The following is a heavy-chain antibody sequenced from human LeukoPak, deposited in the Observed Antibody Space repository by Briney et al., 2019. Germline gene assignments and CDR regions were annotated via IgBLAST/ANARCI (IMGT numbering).Heavy chain of an antibody. CDR1: GGSFSGYY. V-gene: IGHV4-34*01. J-gene: IGHJ4*02. Sequence: SETLSLTCAVYGGSFSGYYWSWIRQPPGKGLEWIGEINHSGSTNYNPSLKSRVTISVDTSKNQFSLKLSSVIAADTAVYYCARGRSGYSYGHPFGYWGQGTLVTVSS. D-gene: IGHD5-18*01. CDR2: INHSGST. CDR3: ARGRSGYSYGHPFGY.